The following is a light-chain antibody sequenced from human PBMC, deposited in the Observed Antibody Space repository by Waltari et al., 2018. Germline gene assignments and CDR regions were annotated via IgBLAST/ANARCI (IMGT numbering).Light chain of an antibody. Sequence: QSVLTQPPSVSAAPGQRVTISCSGGHSNIGNNYVSWYRQFPGTAPKLLIYEDSERPSGVPGGFSGSKSGTAATLDITGLQAGDEADYYCGTWDSSLSGAVFGGGTHLTVL. V-gene: IGLV1-51*02. J-gene: IGLJ7*01. CDR2: EDS. CDR3: GTWDSSLSGAV. CDR1: HSNIGNNY.